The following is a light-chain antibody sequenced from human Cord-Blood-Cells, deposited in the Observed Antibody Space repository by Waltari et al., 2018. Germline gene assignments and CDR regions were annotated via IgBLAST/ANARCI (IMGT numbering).Light chain of an antibody. V-gene: IGKV1-5*03. J-gene: IGKJ1*01. CDR1: QSISSW. CDR2: KAS. Sequence: DIQMTQSPSTLSASVGARVTITCRARQSISSWLTWYQQKPGKAPKPLIYKASSVESGVPTRFSGSGSETEFTLTISSLKPDDFATYYCQQYNSYSTFSQGTKVEIK. CDR3: QQYNSYST.